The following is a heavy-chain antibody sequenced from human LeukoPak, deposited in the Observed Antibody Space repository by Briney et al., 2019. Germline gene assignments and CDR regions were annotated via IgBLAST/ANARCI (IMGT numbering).Heavy chain of an antibody. CDR2: INHSGGT. Sequence: SETLSLTCAVYGGSFSSYYWSWIRQPPGKGLQWIGEINHSGGTNYNPSLKSRVIISIDTSKNQFSLKVTSVTAADTAVYYCGRGRYYGSGSHWYFDLWGRDTLVTVSS. J-gene: IGHJ2*01. D-gene: IGHD3-10*01. CDR3: GRGRYYGSGSHWYFDL. CDR1: GGSFSSYY. V-gene: IGHV4-34*01.